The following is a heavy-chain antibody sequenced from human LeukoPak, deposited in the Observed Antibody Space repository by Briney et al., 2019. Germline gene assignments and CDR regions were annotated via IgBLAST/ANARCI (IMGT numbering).Heavy chain of an antibody. J-gene: IGHJ4*02. V-gene: IGHV3-48*03. CDR2: ISSSGSTI. D-gene: IGHD3-16*02. Sequence: GGSLRLSCAASGFTFSSYEMNWVRQAPGKGLEWVSYISSSGSTIYYADSVKGRFTISRDNAKNSLYLQMNSLRAEDTAVYYCARETLGEKGVVIVKKFDYWGQGTLVTVSS. CDR1: GFTFSSYE. CDR3: ARETLGEKGVVIVKKFDY.